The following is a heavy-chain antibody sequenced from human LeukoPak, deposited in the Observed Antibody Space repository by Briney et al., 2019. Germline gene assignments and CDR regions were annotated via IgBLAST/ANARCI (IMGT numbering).Heavy chain of an antibody. J-gene: IGHJ4*02. CDR1: GYSFTTYW. CDR3: ARRGGYSDY. CDR2: VYPGDSDT. Sequence: GESLKISCKGSGYSFTTYWIGWVRQMPGKGLEWMGIVYPGDSDTTYSPSFQGQVTISADKSINTAYVQWSSLEASDTAMYYCARRGGYSDYWGQGTLVTVSS. D-gene: IGHD5-24*01. V-gene: IGHV5-51*01.